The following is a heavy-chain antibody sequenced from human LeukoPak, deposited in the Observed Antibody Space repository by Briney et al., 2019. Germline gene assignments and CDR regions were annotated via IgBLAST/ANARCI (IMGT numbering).Heavy chain of an antibody. V-gene: IGHV4-59*01. Sequence: SETLSLTCAVYGGSFSGYYWSWIRQPPGKGLEWIGYIYYSGSTNYNPSLKSRVTISVDTSKNQFSLKLSSVTAADTAVYYCARVRGGYYDSSGYYVDYWGQGTLVTVSS. CDR2: IYYSGST. CDR3: ARVRGGYYDSSGYYVDY. J-gene: IGHJ4*02. D-gene: IGHD3-22*01. CDR1: GGSFSGYY.